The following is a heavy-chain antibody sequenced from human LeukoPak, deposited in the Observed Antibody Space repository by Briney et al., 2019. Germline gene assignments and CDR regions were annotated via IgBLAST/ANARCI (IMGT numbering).Heavy chain of an antibody. Sequence: SVKVSCKASGGTFSSYAISWVRQPPGQGLEWMGRIIPILGIANYAQKFQGRVTITADKSTSTAYMELSSLRSEDTAVYYCARTYGSGSYYPADYWGQGTLVTVSS. J-gene: IGHJ4*02. D-gene: IGHD3-10*01. V-gene: IGHV1-69*04. CDR3: ARTYGSGSYYPADY. CDR1: GGTFSSYA. CDR2: IIPILGIA.